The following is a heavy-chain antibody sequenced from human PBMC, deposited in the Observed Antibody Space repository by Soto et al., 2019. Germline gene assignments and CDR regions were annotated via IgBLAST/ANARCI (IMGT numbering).Heavy chain of an antibody. Sequence: SETLSLTCTVSGGSISSYYWSWIRQPPGKGLEWIGYIYYSGSTNYNPSLKSRVTISVDTSKNQFSLKLSSVTAADTAVYYCARHDGRYFDSFFDYWGQGTLVTVSS. CDR2: IYYSGST. CDR1: GGSISSYY. V-gene: IGHV4-59*08. D-gene: IGHD3-9*01. CDR3: ARHDGRYFDSFFDY. J-gene: IGHJ4*02.